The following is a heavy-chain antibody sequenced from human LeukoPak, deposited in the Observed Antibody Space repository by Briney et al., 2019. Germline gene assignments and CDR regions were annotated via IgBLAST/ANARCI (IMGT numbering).Heavy chain of an antibody. V-gene: IGHV3-23*01. J-gene: IGHJ4*02. CDR3: AKVPQDFWSGYYYHEGYYFDY. CDR1: GFTFSSYA. D-gene: IGHD3-3*01. CDR2: ISGSGGST. Sequence: EGSLRLSCAASGFTFSSYAMSWVRQAPGKGLEWVSAISGSGGSTYYADSVKGRFTISRDNSKNTLYLQMNSLRAEDTAVYYCAKVPQDFWSGYYYHEGYYFDYWGQGTLVTVSS.